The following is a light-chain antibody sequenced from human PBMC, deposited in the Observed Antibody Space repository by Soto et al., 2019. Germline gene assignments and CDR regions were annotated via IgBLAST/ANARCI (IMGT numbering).Light chain of an antibody. CDR3: QKYETSPYT. J-gene: IGKJ2*01. Sequence: EIVMTQSPATLSVSPGERATLSCRASQSVSSNLAWYQQKPGQAPRLLIYGASTRATGIPARFSGSGSGTEFTLTISSLQSEDSALYYCQKYETSPYTFGQGTKLEIK. CDR1: QSVSSN. CDR2: GAS. V-gene: IGKV3-15*01.